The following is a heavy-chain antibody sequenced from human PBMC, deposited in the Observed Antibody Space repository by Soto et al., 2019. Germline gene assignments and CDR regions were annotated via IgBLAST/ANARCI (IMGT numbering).Heavy chain of an antibody. CDR1: GFTFSSYW. V-gene: IGHV3-74*01. D-gene: IGHD2-15*01. J-gene: IGHJ6*02. CDR3: ARVMGARVVAGGMDV. Sequence: GGSLRLSCAASGFTFSSYWMHWVRQAPGKGLVWVSRINSDGSSTSYADSVKGRFTISRDNAKNTLYLQMNSLRAEDTAVYYCARVMGARVVAGGMDVWGQGTTVTVSS. CDR2: INSDGSST.